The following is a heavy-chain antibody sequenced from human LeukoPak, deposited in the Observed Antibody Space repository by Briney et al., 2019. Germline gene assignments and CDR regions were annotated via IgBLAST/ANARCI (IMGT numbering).Heavy chain of an antibody. CDR2: ISSNGGST. D-gene: IGHD1-26*01. CDR1: GFTFSSYA. J-gene: IGHJ6*03. Sequence: GGSLRLSCAASGFTFSSYAMHWVRQAPGKGLEYVSAISSNGGSTYYANSVKGRFTISRDNSKNTLYLQMGSLRAEDMAVYYCARDRSPRRGYYYYYMDVWGKGTTVTVSS. V-gene: IGHV3-64*01. CDR3: ARDRSPRRGYYYYYMDV.